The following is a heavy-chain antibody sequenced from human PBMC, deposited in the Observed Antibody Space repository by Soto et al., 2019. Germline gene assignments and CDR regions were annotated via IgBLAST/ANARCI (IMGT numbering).Heavy chain of an antibody. CDR3: AREYGLEMATLGF. CDR1: GFTFRSYA. CDR2: ISYDGSNK. J-gene: IGHJ4*02. Sequence: QVQLVESGGGVVQPGRSLRLSCAASGFTFRSYAMHWVRQAPGKGLEWVAAISYDGSNKYYADSVKGRFTIARDNSKNTLYLQMNSLRVEDTAVYYCAREYGLEMATLGFWGQGTLVTVSS. V-gene: IGHV3-30-3*01. D-gene: IGHD5-12*01.